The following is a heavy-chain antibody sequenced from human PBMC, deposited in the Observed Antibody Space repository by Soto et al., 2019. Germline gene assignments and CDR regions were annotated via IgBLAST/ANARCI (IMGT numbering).Heavy chain of an antibody. V-gene: IGHV1-69*12. CDR3: ASPAAGTGSHYYGMDV. Sequence: QVQLVQSGAEVKKPGSSVKVSCKASGGTFSSYAISWVRQAPGQGLEWMGGIIPIFGTANYAQKFQGRVTIAADESTSTAYMELSSLRSDDTAVYYCASPAAGTGSHYYGMDVWGQGTTVTVSS. D-gene: IGHD6-13*01. CDR1: GGTFSSYA. CDR2: IIPIFGTA. J-gene: IGHJ6*02.